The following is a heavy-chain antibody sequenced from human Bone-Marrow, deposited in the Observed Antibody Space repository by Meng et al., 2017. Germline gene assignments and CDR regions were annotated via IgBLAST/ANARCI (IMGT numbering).Heavy chain of an antibody. J-gene: IGHJ4*02. Sequence: QRPSMESDPPLVKPPQTLTLSCTFPGLSLSTGGVGVGWNRPPPGKALEWLALIYWDDDKRYSPSLKSRLTIPTDTSKTQVVLTMTNMDPVDTATYYCAHRHTVRGVIIDYWGQGTLVTVSS. V-gene: IGHV2-5*02. D-gene: IGHD3-10*01. CDR2: IYWDDDK. CDR3: AHRHTVRGVIIDY. CDR1: GLSLSTGGVG.